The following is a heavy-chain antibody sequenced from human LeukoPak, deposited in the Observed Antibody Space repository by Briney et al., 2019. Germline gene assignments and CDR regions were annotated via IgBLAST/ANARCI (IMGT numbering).Heavy chain of an antibody. J-gene: IGHJ5*02. D-gene: IGHD2-8*01. V-gene: IGHV4-31*03. CDR2: IYYSGST. Sequence: SSETLSLTCTVSGGSISSGGYYWSWIRQHPGKGLEWIGYIYYSGSTYYNPSLKSRVTISVDTSKNQFSLKLSSVTAADTAVYYCARAWPPLLYGFDPWGQGTLVTVSS. CDR1: GGSISSGGYY. CDR3: ARAWPPLLYGFDP.